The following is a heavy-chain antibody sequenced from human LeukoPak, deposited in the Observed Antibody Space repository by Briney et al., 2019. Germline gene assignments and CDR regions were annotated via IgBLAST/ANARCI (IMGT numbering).Heavy chain of an antibody. CDR3: ARDRVGATTNFDY. V-gene: IGHV3-53*01. Sequence: GGFLRLSCAASGFTVSSNYMSWVRQAPGKGLDWVSVIYSGGNTYYADSVKGRFTISRDNSKNTLYLQMNSLRAEDTAVYYCARDRVGATTNFDYWGQGTLVTVSS. CDR1: GFTVSSNY. J-gene: IGHJ4*02. CDR2: IYSGGNT. D-gene: IGHD1-26*01.